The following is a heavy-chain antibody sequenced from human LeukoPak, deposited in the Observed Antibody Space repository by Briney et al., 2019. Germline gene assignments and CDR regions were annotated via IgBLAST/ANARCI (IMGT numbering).Heavy chain of an antibody. CDR3: ARDSGLRFLEWLPDY. J-gene: IGHJ4*02. CDR1: GFTFSSYG. Sequence: GRSLRLSCEASGFTFSSYGMHWVRQAPGKGLEWVAVIWYDGSNKYYADSVKGRFTISRDNSKNTLYLQMNSLRAEDTAVYYCARDSGLRFLEWLPDYWGQGTLVTVSS. D-gene: IGHD3-3*01. CDR2: IWYDGSNK. V-gene: IGHV3-33*01.